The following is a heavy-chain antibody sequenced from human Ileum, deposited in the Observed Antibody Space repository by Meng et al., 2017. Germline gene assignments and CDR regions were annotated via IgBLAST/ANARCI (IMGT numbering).Heavy chain of an antibody. J-gene: IGHJ5*02. CDR3: ARKLIAVAGYNWFEP. D-gene: IGHD6-19*01. CDR1: GYSFTGYN. CDR2: INPSSGGT. V-gene: IGHV1-2*02. Sequence: SVKVSCKASGYSFTGYNMHWVRLAPGQAREWMGWINPSSGGTKYAEDFQGRVTMTRDTSISTAYMELSRLRSDDTAVYYCARKLIAVAGYNWFEPWGQGTLVTVSS.